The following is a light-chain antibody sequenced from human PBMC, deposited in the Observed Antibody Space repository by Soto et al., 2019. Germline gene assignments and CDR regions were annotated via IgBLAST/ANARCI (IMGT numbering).Light chain of an antibody. Sequence: EIVLTQSPGTLSLSPGERATLSCRASQSVSSSYLAWYQQKPGQAPRLLIYGASSRATVIPDRFSGSESGTDFTLTISRLEHEDFAVYYCQQYGSSPVTFGQGNKLEIK. CDR3: QQYGSSPVT. CDR2: GAS. V-gene: IGKV3-20*01. CDR1: QSVSSSY. J-gene: IGKJ2*01.